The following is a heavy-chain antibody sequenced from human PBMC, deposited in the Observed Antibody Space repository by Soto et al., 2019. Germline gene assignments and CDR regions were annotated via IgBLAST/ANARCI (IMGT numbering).Heavy chain of an antibody. CDR2: IYASGST. CDR1: GVSISPYY. V-gene: IGHV4-4*07. D-gene: IGHD1-1*01. Sequence: MTSETLSLTCSFSGVSISPYYWSWIRQPAGKGLEWIGRIYASGSTNYNPSLKSRVTMSVATSKNQFSLKLTSVTAADTATYYCARGGMVIIPTATAFDYWGQGTLVTISS. CDR3: ARGGMVIIPTATAFDY. J-gene: IGHJ4*02.